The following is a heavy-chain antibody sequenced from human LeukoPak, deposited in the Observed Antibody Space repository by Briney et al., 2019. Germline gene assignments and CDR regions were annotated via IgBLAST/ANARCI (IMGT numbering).Heavy chain of an antibody. D-gene: IGHD2-21*01. CDR1: GFTFSSYS. Sequence: PGGSLRLSCTRSGFTFSSYSMNWVRQAPGKGLEWVESISSSSSYRYYEESVKGRFSISRDNARNSLYLQMNSLRAEDTAVYYCARDSPNEAILWWSIDYWGQGTLVTVSS. CDR3: ARDSPNEAILWWSIDY. J-gene: IGHJ4*02. CDR2: ISSSSSYR. V-gene: IGHV3-21*01.